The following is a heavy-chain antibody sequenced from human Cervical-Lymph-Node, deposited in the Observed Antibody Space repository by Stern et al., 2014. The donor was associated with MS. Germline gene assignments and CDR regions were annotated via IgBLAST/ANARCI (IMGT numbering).Heavy chain of an antibody. Sequence: QLQLQESGPGLVKPSQTLSLTCTVSGASISTVGYYLSWIRQHPGKGLEWIAYISYIGSTYYNPSVKSRVSISADTSKNQFSLNLTSVTAADTALYYCARSDRLWGSFDYWGQGTLVAVSS. V-gene: IGHV4-31*03. CDR2: ISYIGST. CDR1: GASISTVGYY. D-gene: IGHD3-16*01. CDR3: ARSDRLWGSFDY. J-gene: IGHJ4*02.